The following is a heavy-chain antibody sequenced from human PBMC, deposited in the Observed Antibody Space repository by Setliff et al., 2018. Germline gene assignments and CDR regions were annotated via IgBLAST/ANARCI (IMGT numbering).Heavy chain of an antibody. CDR1: GYSISSGYY. CDR2: IYHSGST. Sequence: ASETLSLTCAVSGYSISSGYYWGWIRQPPGKGLEWIGSIYHSGSTYYNPSLKSLVTISVDTSKNQFSLKLSSVTAADTAVYYCARDHGRITMVRGVLWGQGTLVTVSS. D-gene: IGHD3-10*01. J-gene: IGHJ4*02. V-gene: IGHV4-38-2*02. CDR3: ARDHGRITMVRGVL.